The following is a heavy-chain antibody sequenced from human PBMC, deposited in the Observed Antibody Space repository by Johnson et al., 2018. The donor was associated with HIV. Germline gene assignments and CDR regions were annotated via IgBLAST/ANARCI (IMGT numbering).Heavy chain of an antibody. CDR3: ARPAGDFWRGYYDAFEI. Sequence: QEQLVESGGGVVQPGTSLRLSCAASGFTFSTFAMHWVRQAPGKGLEWVAVISYDGTNNQNGDSVKGRFTISRDNSKNTLYLQMNSLRAEDTAVYYCARPAGDFWRGYYDAFEIWGQGTMVTVSS. J-gene: IGHJ3*02. V-gene: IGHV3-30*04. CDR1: GFTFSTFA. CDR2: ISYDGTNN. D-gene: IGHD3-3*01.